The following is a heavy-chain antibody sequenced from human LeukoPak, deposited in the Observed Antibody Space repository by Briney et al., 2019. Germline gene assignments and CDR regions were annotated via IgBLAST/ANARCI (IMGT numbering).Heavy chain of an antibody. V-gene: IGHV1-69*13. CDR2: IIPIFGTP. CDR1: GGTFSNFG. CDR3: ARDNSVRDEAWWFNP. J-gene: IGHJ5*02. D-gene: IGHD5-24*01. Sequence: ASVKVSCKASGGTFSNFGISWVRLAPGQGLEWMGGIIPIFGTPNYAQKFQDRVTITADESTSTDYLELSSLRSEDTAVYYCARDNSVRDEAWWFNPWGQGTLVTVSS.